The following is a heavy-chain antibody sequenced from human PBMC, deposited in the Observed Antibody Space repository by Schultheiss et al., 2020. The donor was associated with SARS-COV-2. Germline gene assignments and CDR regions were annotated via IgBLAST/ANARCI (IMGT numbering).Heavy chain of an antibody. CDR3: AKAHYDSSGYYHSAWFDY. J-gene: IGHJ4*02. D-gene: IGHD3-22*01. CDR1: GFTFDDYA. Sequence: SLKISCAASGFTFDDYAMHWVRQAPGKGLEWVSGISWNSGSIGYADSVKGRFTISRDNAKNSLYLQMNSLRAEDTALYYCAKAHYDSSGYYHSAWFDYWGQGTLVTVSS. V-gene: IGHV3-9*01. CDR2: ISWNSGSI.